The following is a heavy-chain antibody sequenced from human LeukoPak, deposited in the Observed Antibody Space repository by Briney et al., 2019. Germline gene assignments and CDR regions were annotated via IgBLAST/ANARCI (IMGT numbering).Heavy chain of an antibody. V-gene: IGHV5-51*01. J-gene: IGHJ4*02. Sequence: GESLKISCKASGYTFTNYWLGWVRQMPGKGLEWMGIIYPGDSDTRSSPSFQGQVTISADKSISTAYLQWSSLKASDTAMYYCARLWFGELFYFDYWGQGTLVTVSS. CDR2: IYPGDSDT. CDR3: ARLWFGELFYFDY. D-gene: IGHD3-10*01. CDR1: GYTFTNYW.